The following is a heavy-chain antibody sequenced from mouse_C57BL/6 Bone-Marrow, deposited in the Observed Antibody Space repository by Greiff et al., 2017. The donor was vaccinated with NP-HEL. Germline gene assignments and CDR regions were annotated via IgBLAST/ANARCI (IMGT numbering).Heavy chain of an antibody. CDR2: ITPSNGGT. V-gene: IGHV1-53*01. Sequence: QVQLQQSGTELVKPGASVKLSCKASGYTFTSYWMHWVKQRPGQGLEWIGNITPSNGGTTYNEKFKSKAPLTVDKSSSTAYMQLSRMTSEDAAVYYGARSGSEYAGAWFAYWGQGTLVTVSA. CDR3: ARSGSEYAGAWFAY. J-gene: IGHJ3*01. D-gene: IGHD5-1*01. CDR1: GYTFTSYW.